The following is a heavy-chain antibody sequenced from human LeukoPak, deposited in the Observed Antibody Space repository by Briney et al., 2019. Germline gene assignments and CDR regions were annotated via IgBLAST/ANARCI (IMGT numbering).Heavy chain of an antibody. D-gene: IGHD6-13*01. V-gene: IGHV3-48*02. CDR3: ARARRYRSSWYHDY. CDR2: ISSSSSTI. Sequence: GGSLRLSCAASGFSFSTYTMNWVRQAPGKGLDWVSYISSSSSTIYHADSVKGRFTISRDNANNSLYLQMNSLRDEDTAVYYCARARRYRSSWYHDYWGQGSLVTVSS. CDR1: GFSFSTYT. J-gene: IGHJ4*02.